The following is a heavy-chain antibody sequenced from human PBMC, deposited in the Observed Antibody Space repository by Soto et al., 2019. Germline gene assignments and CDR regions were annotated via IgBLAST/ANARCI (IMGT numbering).Heavy chain of an antibody. CDR3: ARMNVDSYQFYYAMDV. D-gene: IGHD4-17*01. Sequence: SGPTLVNPTETLTLTCTVSGFSPTTGKMGVSWIRQPPGKALEWLAHIFSDNERSYSTSLQGRLTISKDTSGSQVVLSMTNVDPVDTATYYCARMNVDSYQFYYAMDVWGQGTTVTVSS. V-gene: IGHV2-26*01. J-gene: IGHJ6*02. CDR2: IFSDNER. CDR1: GFSPTTGKMG.